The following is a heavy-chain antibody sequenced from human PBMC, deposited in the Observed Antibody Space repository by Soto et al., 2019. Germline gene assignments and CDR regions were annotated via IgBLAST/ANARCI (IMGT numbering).Heavy chain of an antibody. CDR1: AGSITTSY. J-gene: IGHJ5*02. Sequence: SETLSLTCTVSAGSITTSYWSWIRQPQGKALEWIGYISYRGSTNYNPSLKSRLTISIDTSKSQISLKLTSMTTADTAVYYCASSGIVGREVNTWFDPWGQGTLVTVSS. V-gene: IGHV4-59*01. CDR2: ISYRGST. CDR3: ASSGIVGREVNTWFDP. D-gene: IGHD3-22*01.